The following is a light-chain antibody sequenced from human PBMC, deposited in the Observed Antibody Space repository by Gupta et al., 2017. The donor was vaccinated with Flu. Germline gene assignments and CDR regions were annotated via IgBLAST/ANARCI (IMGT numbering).Light chain of an antibody. J-gene: IGKJ1*01. CDR1: QSLVHSNGNTY. CDR2: RVS. V-gene: IGKV2-30*02. CDR3: MQGTHWKT. Sequence: DVVMTQSPLSLPVTLGQPASISCRSSQSLVHSNGNTYLTWFQQRPGQSPRRLIYRVSNRDSGVPDRFSGSGSGTDFTLKISRVEAEDVGVYYCMQGTHWKTFGQGTKVEIK.